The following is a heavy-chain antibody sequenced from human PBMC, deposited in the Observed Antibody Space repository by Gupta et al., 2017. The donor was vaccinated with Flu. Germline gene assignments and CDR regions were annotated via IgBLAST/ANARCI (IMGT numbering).Heavy chain of an antibody. CDR1: GYTFSNYG. CDR3: ARGCREMAPTVDWGIHGFGRPADAFDV. Sequence: QVQLVQSGGEVKKPGASVKVSCTASGYTFSNYGINWVRQAPGQGLEWMGWNSSYNGNTTYAQNLQGRVTMTTDTSTSTAYLDLRSLRSDDAAVYYCARGCREMAPTVDWGIHGFGRPADAFDVWGQGTTVTVSS. J-gene: IGHJ3*01. V-gene: IGHV1-18*01. CDR2: NSSYNGNT. D-gene: IGHD3-16*01.